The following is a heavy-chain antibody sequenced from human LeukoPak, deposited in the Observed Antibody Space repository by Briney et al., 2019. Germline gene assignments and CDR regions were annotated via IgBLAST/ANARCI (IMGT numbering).Heavy chain of an antibody. J-gene: IGHJ6*02. CDR2: IYTSGST. CDR3: ARDFPPYDYVWGSYRNHYYYYGMDV. V-gene: IGHV4-4*07. D-gene: IGHD3-16*02. CDR1: GGSISSYY. Sequence: SETLSLTCTVSGGSISSYYWSWIRQPAGKGLEWIGRIYTSGSTNYNPSLKSRVTMSVDTSKNQFSLKLSSVTAADTAVYYCARDFPPYDYVWGSYRNHYYYYGMDVWGQGTTVTVSS.